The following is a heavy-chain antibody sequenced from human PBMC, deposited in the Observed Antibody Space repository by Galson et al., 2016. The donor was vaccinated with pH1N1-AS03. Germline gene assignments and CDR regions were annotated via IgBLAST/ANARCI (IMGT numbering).Heavy chain of an antibody. CDR3: ARAHYNADYVPDL. CDR2: ISAYSGDT. J-gene: IGHJ5*02. D-gene: IGHD4-17*01. CDR1: GYSFPTYS. Sequence: SVKVSCKASGYSFPTYSFNWVRQAPGQGLEWLGWISAYSGDTHYARKFQGRVTLTTDTSTSTAYMELRSLTSDDTAVYYCARAHYNADYVPDLWGQGTLVTVSS. V-gene: IGHV1-18*04.